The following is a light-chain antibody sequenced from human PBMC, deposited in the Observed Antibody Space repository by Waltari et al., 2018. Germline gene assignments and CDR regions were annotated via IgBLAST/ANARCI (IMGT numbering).Light chain of an antibody. CDR2: ATS. CDR1: ENIGSY. V-gene: IGKV1-39*01. J-gene: IGKJ2*01. CDR3: QHTFETPYS. Sequence: DIQMTQSPSSLSASIGVRVTITFRASENIGSYLNWYQQRTGEAPKLLIYATSTLQTEVPSRFSGSGSRTDFTLTISSLQPEDFATYYCQHTFETPYSFGQGTKLESK.